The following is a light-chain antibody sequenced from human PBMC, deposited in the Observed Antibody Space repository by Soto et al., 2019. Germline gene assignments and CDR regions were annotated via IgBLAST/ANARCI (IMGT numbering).Light chain of an antibody. Sequence: EIVLTQSPATLSLSPGERATLSCRASQSVSSYLAWYQQKPGQAPRLLIYDASNRATGIPARFSGSGSGTDFTLTISSLEPEDFAVYYCQQRSNWPPVFGQGTKGEIK. CDR2: DAS. CDR1: QSVSSY. J-gene: IGKJ1*01. CDR3: QQRSNWPPV. V-gene: IGKV3-11*01.